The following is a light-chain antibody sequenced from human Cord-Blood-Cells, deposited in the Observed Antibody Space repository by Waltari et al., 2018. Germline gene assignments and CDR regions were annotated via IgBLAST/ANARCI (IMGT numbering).Light chain of an antibody. V-gene: IGLV3-25*03. Sequence: SYELTQPPSVSVSPGQTARITCSGDALPKQYAYWYQQKPGQAPVLVIYKDSERPSGSPERFSGSSSGTRVTLTISGVQAEDEADYYCQSADSSGTYPVFGGGTKLTVL. J-gene: IGLJ3*02. CDR3: QSADSSGTYPV. CDR2: KDS. CDR1: ALPKQY.